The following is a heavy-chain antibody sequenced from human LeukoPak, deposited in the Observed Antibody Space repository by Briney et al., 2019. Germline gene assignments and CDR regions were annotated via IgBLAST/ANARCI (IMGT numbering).Heavy chain of an antibody. CDR1: GFRFSNSW. CDR3: ARGADHGGSYYPD. J-gene: IGHJ4*02. D-gene: IGHD3-10*01. Sequence: GGSLRLSCAASGFRFSNSWMYWVRQGPGKGPVWVSRMKTDGTRIEYADSVKGRFTISRDNTKNTLFLQMSSLRVEDTAVYYCARGADHGGSYYPDWGQGTRVTVSS. V-gene: IGHV3-74*01. CDR2: MKTDGTRI.